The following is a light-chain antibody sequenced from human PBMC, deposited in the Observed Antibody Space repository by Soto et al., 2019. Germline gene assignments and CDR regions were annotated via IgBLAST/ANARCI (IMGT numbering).Light chain of an antibody. Sequence: QSVLTQPPSVSAAPGQKVTISCSGSSSNIGNNYVSWYQQLPGTAPKLLIYDNNKRPSGIPDRFSGSKSGTSGTLDITGLQTGDEADYYCQAYDYSLTAMVFGGGTKLTVL. J-gene: IGLJ3*02. V-gene: IGLV1-51*01. CDR2: DNN. CDR1: SSNIGNNY. CDR3: QAYDYSLTAMV.